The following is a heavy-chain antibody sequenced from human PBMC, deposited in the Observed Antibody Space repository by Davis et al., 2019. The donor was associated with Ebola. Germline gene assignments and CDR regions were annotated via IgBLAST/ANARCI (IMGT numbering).Heavy chain of an antibody. D-gene: IGHD1-1*01. CDR3: ARAQFPTTSDH. CDR1: GYTFISFG. V-gene: IGHV1-18*04. CDR2: INPHNNNT. J-gene: IGHJ4*02. Sequence: ASVKVSCKASGYTFISFGITWVRQAPGQGLEWMGWINPHNNNTNYAQNVQGRVTMTTDTSTNTAYMEVGSLGSDDTAVYYCARAQFPTTSDHWGQGTLVTVSS.